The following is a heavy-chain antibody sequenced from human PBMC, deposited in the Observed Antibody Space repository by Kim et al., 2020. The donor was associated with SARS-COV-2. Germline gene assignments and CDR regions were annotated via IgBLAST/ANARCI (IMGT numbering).Heavy chain of an antibody. D-gene: IGHD6-6*01. Sequence: YAQKFQGRLTITADESRSTVYMQLSSLKSEDTAVYYCARGVEYSSSSWFDPWGQGTLVTVSS. V-gene: IGHV1-69*01. J-gene: IGHJ5*02. CDR3: ARGVEYSSSSWFDP.